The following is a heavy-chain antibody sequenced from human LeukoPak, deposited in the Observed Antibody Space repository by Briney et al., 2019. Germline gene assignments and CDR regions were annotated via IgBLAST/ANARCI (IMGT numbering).Heavy chain of an antibody. CDR3: ARDRGAFDY. Sequence: GGSLRLSRAASRFPFRTYNMHWVRQAPGKGLEWVAVISNDGSDKYYADSVKGRFTISRDNSQNTLYLQMNTLKTEDTAVYFCARDRGAFDYWGQGNLVTVSS. CDR1: RFPFRTYN. V-gene: IGHV3-30*19. CDR2: ISNDGSDK. D-gene: IGHD3-10*01. J-gene: IGHJ4*02.